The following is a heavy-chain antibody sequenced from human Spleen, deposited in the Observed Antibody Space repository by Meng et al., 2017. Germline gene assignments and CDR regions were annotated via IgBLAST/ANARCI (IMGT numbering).Heavy chain of an antibody. CDR3: ARGPTTMAHDFDY. Sequence: HVQLQQGGAGLLKPSNPRSLTWAVYGGSFSGYYWSWIRQPPGKGLEWIGEINHSGGTNYNPSLESRATISVDTSQNNLSLNLSSVTAADSAVYYCARGPTTMAHDFDYWGQGTLVTVSS. V-gene: IGHV4-34*01. CDR2: INHSGGT. D-gene: IGHD4-11*01. CDR1: GGSFSGYY. J-gene: IGHJ4*02.